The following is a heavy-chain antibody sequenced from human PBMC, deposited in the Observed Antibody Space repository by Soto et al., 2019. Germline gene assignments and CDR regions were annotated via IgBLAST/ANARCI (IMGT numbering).Heavy chain of an antibody. J-gene: IGHJ4*02. V-gene: IGHV3-48*02. CDR2: ISSSSSTI. Sequence: PGGSLRLSCAASGFTFSGSAMHWVRQAPGKGLEWVSYISSSSSTIYYADSVKGRFTISRDNAKNSLYLQMNSLRDEDTAVYYCARDVGYYYDSSGYYRFDYWGQGTLVTVSS. CDR1: GFTFSGSA. D-gene: IGHD3-22*01. CDR3: ARDVGYYYDSSGYYRFDY.